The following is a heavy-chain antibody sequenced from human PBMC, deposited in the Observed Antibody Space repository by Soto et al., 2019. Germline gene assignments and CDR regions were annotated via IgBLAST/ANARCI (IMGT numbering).Heavy chain of an antibody. Sequence: GASVKVSCKASGGTFSRYTISWVRQAPGQGLEWMGRIIPIPGIANYAQKFQGRVTITADKSTSTAYMELSSLRSEDTAVYYCAREYSGYDYAFDIWGQGTMVTVSS. CDR1: GGTFSRYT. J-gene: IGHJ3*02. D-gene: IGHD5-12*01. V-gene: IGHV1-69*04. CDR2: IIPIPGIA. CDR3: AREYSGYDYAFDI.